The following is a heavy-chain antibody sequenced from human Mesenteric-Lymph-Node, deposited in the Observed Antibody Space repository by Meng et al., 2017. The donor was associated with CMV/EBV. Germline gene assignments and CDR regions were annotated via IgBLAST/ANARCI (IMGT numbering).Heavy chain of an antibody. J-gene: IGHJ6*02. Sequence: GESLKISCAASGFTFSFYAMHWVRQAPGKGLEWVAFIRYDGSYKYYADSVKGRFTISRDDSKNTLYLQMNSLRAEDTAVYYCARDVRGSDYYYGMDVWGQGTTVTVSS. CDR3: ARDVRGSDYYYGMDV. V-gene: IGHV3-30*02. D-gene: IGHD3-10*02. CDR2: IRYDGSYK. CDR1: GFTFSFYA.